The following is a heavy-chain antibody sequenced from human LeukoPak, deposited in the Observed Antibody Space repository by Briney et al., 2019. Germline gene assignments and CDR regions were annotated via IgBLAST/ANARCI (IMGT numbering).Heavy chain of an antibody. CDR1: GFTFSSYA. Sequence: GGSLRLSCAASGFTFSSYAMSWVRQAPGKGLEWVSAISGSGGSTYYADSVKGRFTISRDNSKNTLYLQMNSLRAEDTAVYYCARVWVLYYDSSGSPIDAFDIWGQGTMVTVSS. V-gene: IGHV3-23*01. CDR2: ISGSGGST. D-gene: IGHD3-22*01. J-gene: IGHJ3*02. CDR3: ARVWVLYYDSSGSPIDAFDI.